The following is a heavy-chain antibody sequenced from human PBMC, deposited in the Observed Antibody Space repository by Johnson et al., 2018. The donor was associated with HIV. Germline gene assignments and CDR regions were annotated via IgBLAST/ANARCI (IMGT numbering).Heavy chain of an antibody. V-gene: IGHV3-11*01. CDR2: ISSSGSTI. J-gene: IGHJ3*02. Sequence: QAPGKGLEWVSYISSSGSTIYYVDSVKGRFTISRDNAKNSLYLQMNSLRAEDTAVYYCATFGGGSFHAFDIWGQGTMVTVSS. CDR3: ATFGGGSFHAFDI. D-gene: IGHD1-26*01.